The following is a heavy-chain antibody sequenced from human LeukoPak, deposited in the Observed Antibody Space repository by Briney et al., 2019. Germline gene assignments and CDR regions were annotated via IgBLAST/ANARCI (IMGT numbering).Heavy chain of an antibody. CDR1: GGSISTYY. CDR2: SHYSGAA. CDR3: ARRTDYDFWSVVFDP. Sequence: SETLSLTCTVSGGSISTYYWSWIRQPPGKGLEWIGYSHYSGAANYNPSLKSRVTISVDTSKNQFSLKLSSVTAADTAVYYCARRTDYDFWSVVFDPWGQGTLVTVSS. J-gene: IGHJ5*02. D-gene: IGHD3-3*01. V-gene: IGHV4-59*08.